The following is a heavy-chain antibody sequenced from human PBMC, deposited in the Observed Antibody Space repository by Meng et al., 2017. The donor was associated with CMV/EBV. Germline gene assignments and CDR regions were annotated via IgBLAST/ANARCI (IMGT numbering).Heavy chain of an antibody. J-gene: IGHJ5*02. CDR3: ASRVLRPGIALWDWFDP. CDR2: IYYSGST. D-gene: IGHD6-13*01. Sequence: SETLSLTCTVSGGSISSSSYYWGWIRQPPGKGLEWIGSIYYSGSTYYNPSLKSRVTISVDTSKNQFSLKLSSVTAADTAVYYCASRVLRPGIALWDWFDPWGQGTLVTVSS. CDR1: GGSISSSSYY. V-gene: IGHV4-39*01.